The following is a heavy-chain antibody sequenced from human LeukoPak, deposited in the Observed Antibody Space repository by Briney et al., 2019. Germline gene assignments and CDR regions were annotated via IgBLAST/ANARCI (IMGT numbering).Heavy chain of an antibody. V-gene: IGHV4-39*01. CDR1: GGSISSTTYS. CDR2: ISYTGNT. D-gene: IGHD2/OR15-2a*01. Sequence: NTSETLSLTCTISGGSISSTTYSWGWIRQPPGKGLEWIGNISYTGNTYYNPSLKSRVTLSVDTSKNQFSLKLSSVPAADTAIYYCARHLNNGFDIWGRGTMVTVSS. CDR3: ARHLNNGFDI. J-gene: IGHJ3*02.